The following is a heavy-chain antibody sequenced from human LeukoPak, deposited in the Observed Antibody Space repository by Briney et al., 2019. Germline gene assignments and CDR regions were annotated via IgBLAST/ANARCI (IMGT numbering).Heavy chain of an antibody. J-gene: IGHJ4*02. V-gene: IGHV4-34*01. CDR2: INHSGST. Sequence: PSETLSLTCAVYGGSFSGYYWSWIRQPPGKGLEWIGEINHSGSTNYNPSLKSRVTMSVDTSKNQFSLKLSSVTAADTAVYYCARSRRGYSTGWFYFEYWGQGTLVTVSS. CDR3: ARSRRGYSTGWFYFEY. CDR1: GGSFSGYY. D-gene: IGHD6-19*01.